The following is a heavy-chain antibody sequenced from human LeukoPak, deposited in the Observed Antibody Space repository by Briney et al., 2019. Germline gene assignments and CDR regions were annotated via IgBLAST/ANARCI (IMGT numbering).Heavy chain of an antibody. CDR1: DGYISNYY. CDR2: IHSSGST. CDR3: ARDWGRGFRGGEDAFEM. Sequence: SETLSLTCSVSDGYISNYYLSWIRQPAGKRLEWIGRIHSSGSTSYNPSLKSRVTMSIDTSQSQFSLKLSSVTAADTAVYYCARDWGRGFRGGEDAFEMWGQGTLVTVSS. D-gene: IGHD3-16*01. J-gene: IGHJ3*02. V-gene: IGHV4-4*07.